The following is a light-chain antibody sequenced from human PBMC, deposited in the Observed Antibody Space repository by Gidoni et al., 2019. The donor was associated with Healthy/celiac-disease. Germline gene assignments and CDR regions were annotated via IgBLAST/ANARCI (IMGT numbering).Light chain of an antibody. Sequence: QSALTQPASVSGSPGQSITNSCTGTSSDVGSYNLVSWYHQHPGKAPKLMIYEGSKRPSGVSNRFSGSKSGNTASLTISGLQAEDEADYYCCSYAGSSTHVVFGGGTKLTVL. J-gene: IGLJ2*01. CDR3: CSYAGSSTHVV. CDR1: SSDVGSYNL. CDR2: EGS. V-gene: IGLV2-23*01.